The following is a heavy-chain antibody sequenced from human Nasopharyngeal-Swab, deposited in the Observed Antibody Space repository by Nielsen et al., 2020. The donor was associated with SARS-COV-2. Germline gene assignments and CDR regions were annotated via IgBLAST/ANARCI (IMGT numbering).Heavy chain of an antibody. J-gene: IGHJ4*02. V-gene: IGHV3-43*02. CDR1: GFSFDDYA. CDR2: ISDSGLRT. Sequence: GESLKISCAASGFSFDDYAMHWVRQAPGKGLEWVSLISDSGLRTYYADSVKGRFTISRDNSKDSLYLQMKSLRTEDTAWYHCAKDMGYSSGLGAIDSWGQGTLVTVSS. CDR3: AKDMGYSSGLGAIDS. D-gene: IGHD5-18*01.